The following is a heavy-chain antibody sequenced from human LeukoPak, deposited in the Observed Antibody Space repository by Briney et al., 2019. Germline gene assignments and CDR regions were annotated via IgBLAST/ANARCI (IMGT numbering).Heavy chain of an antibody. J-gene: IGHJ4*02. Sequence: GGSLRLSCAASGFTFSSYAMSWVRQAPGKGLEWVSAISGSGGSTYYADSVKGRFTISRDNSKNTLYLQMNSLRAEDTALYYCARRSEAFSGSPDYWGQGTLVTVSS. CDR1: GFTFSSYA. CDR2: ISGSGGST. V-gene: IGHV3-23*01. D-gene: IGHD1-26*01. CDR3: ARRSEAFSGSPDY.